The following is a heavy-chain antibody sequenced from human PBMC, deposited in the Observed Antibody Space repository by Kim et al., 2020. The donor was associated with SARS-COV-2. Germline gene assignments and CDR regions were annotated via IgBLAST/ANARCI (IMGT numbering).Heavy chain of an antibody. D-gene: IGHD4-4*01. CDR2: ST. Sequence: STYYADSVKGRCTISKDISNNTLYLQMNSLRAEDTAVYYCAKDYYSSHDSWGQGTLVTVSS. J-gene: IGHJ4*02. V-gene: IGHV3-23*01. CDR3: AKDYYSSHDS.